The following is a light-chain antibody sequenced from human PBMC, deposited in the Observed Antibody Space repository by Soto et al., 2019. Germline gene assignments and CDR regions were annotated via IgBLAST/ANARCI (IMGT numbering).Light chain of an antibody. V-gene: IGLV1-40*01. CDR3: QSYDSSLSGFVV. J-gene: IGLJ2*01. Sequence: QSVVTQPPSVSGAPGQTVTISCTGSSSNIGAGYDVHWYQQLPGTAPKLLIYGNSNRPSGVPDRFSGSKSGTSASLAITGLQAEDEADDYCQSYDSSLSGFVVFGGGTKLTVL. CDR2: GNS. CDR1: SSNIGAGYD.